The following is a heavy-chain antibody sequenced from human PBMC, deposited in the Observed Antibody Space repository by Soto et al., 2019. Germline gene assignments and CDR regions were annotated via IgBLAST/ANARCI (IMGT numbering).Heavy chain of an antibody. CDR2: INAGSGNR. J-gene: IGHJ5*02. V-gene: IGHV1-3*01. Sequence: ASVKVSCKASGYTFTTYTVHWVRQAPGQRLEWMGWINAGSGNRKYSQKFQGRVTITRDTSANTAYMELSSLRSEDTAVYYCARGHYDDTSGPHPDWFDPWGQGTLVTVSS. CDR3: ARGHYDDTSGPHPDWFDP. CDR1: GYTFTTYT. D-gene: IGHD3-22*01.